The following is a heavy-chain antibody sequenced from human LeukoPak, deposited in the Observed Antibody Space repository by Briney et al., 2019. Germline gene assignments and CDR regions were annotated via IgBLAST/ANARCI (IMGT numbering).Heavy chain of an antibody. Sequence: GGSLRLSCGASGFTFRSYAMSLVRQAPGKGLEWVSIIGGSCTFYADSVKGRFTISRDNCKNTVYLQMDSLRVEDTAIYYCVKGSSSPDYWGQGTLVTVSS. V-gene: IGHV3-23*01. CDR2: IGGSCT. J-gene: IGHJ4*02. CDR3: VKGSSSPDY. CDR1: GFTFRSYA.